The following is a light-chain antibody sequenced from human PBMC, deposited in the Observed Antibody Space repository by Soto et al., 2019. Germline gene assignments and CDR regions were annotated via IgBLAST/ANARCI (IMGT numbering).Light chain of an antibody. J-gene: IGKJ5*01. V-gene: IGKV1-39*01. Sequence: IQMTQSPSSLSASVGDRVTITFRASQSISRFLNWYQQKPGKAPKLLIYVASSLQGGVPSRFSGSGSGTDFTLTISRLKPEDFAVYYCQQYGSSLTFGQGTRLEIK. CDR2: VAS. CDR3: QQYGSSLT. CDR1: QSISRF.